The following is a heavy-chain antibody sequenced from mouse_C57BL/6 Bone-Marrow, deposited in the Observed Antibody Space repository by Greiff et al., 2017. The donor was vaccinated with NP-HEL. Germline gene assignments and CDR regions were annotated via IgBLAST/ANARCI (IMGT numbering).Heavy chain of an antibody. D-gene: IGHD2-3*01. J-gene: IGHJ2*01. V-gene: IGHV1-75*01. Sequence: LEESGPELVKPGASVKISCKASGYTFTDYYINWVKQRPGQGLEWIGWIFPGSGSTYYNEKFKGKATLTVDKSSSTAYMLLSSLTSEDSAVYFCARWYGYYLNYFDYWGQGTTLTVSS. CDR1: GYTFTDYY. CDR2: IFPGSGST. CDR3: ARWYGYYLNYFDY.